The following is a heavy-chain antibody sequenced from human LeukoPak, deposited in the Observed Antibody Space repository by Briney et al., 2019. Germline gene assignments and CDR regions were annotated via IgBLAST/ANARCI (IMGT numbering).Heavy chain of an antibody. CDR3: ASPVKYYDTWSGYPPFDY. Sequence: ASVKVSCKASGGTFNNFAISWVRQAPGQGLEWVGGIIPMSGTANYAQKFQGRVTITADESTSTAYMELSSLRSEDTAIYYCASPVKYYDTWSGYPPFDYWGQGTLVTVSS. CDR2: IIPMSGTA. CDR1: GGTFNNFA. V-gene: IGHV1-69*13. D-gene: IGHD3-3*01. J-gene: IGHJ4*02.